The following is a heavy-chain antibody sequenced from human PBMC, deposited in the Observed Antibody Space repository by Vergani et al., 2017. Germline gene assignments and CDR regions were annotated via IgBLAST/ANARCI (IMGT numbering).Heavy chain of an antibody. J-gene: IGHJ4*02. D-gene: IGHD6-13*01. Sequence: QVQLVQSGAEVKKPGSSVKVSCKASGGTFSSYTISWVRQAPGQGLEWMGRIIPILGIANYAQKFQGRVTITADKSTSTAYMELSSLRSEDTAVYYCARDLYSSSWYEGYWGQGTLVTVSS. CDR3: ARDLYSSSWYEGY. V-gene: IGHV1-69*08. CDR2: IIPILGIA. CDR1: GGTFSSYT.